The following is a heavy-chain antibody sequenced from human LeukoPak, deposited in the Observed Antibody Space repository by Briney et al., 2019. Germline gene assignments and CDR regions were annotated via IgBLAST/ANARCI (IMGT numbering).Heavy chain of an antibody. CDR2: IYYSGTT. D-gene: IGHD6-19*01. Sequence: SETLSLTCTVSGGSISSYYWSWIRQPPGKGLEWIGYIYYSGTTNYNPSLKSRVTISVATSRNQFSLNLSSVTAADTAVYYCARGGGGEYSSGWYDYWGQGTLVTVSS. CDR3: ARGGGGEYSSGWYDY. J-gene: IGHJ4*02. V-gene: IGHV4-59*01. CDR1: GGSISSYY.